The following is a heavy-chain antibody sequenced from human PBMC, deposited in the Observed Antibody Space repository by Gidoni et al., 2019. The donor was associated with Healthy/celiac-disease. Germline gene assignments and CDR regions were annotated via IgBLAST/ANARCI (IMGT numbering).Heavy chain of an antibody. CDR2: INRDGSST. CDR3: ARVGGYSYGLGNYYYGMDV. D-gene: IGHD5-18*01. CDR1: GFTFSSYW. Sequence: EVQLVESGGGLVQPGGSLRLSCAASGFTFSSYWLHWVRQAPGKGLVWVSRINRDGSSTSYADSVKGRFTSSRDNAKNTLYLQMNSLRAEDTAVYYCARVGGYSYGLGNYYYGMDVWGQGTTVTVSS. V-gene: IGHV3-74*01. J-gene: IGHJ6*02.